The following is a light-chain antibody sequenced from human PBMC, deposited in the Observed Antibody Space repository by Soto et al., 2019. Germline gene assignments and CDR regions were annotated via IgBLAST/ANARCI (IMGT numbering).Light chain of an antibody. Sequence: EVVMTQSPATLSVSPGEGATLSCRASQSVSNHLAWYQQRPGQAPRILIYGASTRAAGIPARFSGSGSGTEFTLNISSLQSEDFALYYCQHYFSWPRTFGQGTKVEIK. CDR3: QHYFSWPRT. V-gene: IGKV3-15*01. CDR1: QSVSNH. J-gene: IGKJ1*01. CDR2: GAS.